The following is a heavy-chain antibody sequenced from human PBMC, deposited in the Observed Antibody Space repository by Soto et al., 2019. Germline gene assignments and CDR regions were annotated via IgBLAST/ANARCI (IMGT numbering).Heavy chain of an antibody. V-gene: IGHV1-69*13. J-gene: IGHJ4*02. D-gene: IGHD3-10*01. CDR1: GGTFSSYS. CDR3: ARDYGSGSLDY. CDR2: IIPIFGTA. Sequence: GASVQVRCEASGGTFSSYSISWVRQAPGQGLEWMGGIIPIFGTANYAQKFQGRVTITADESTSTAYMELSSLRSEDTAVYYCARDYGSGSLDYWGQGTLVTVSS.